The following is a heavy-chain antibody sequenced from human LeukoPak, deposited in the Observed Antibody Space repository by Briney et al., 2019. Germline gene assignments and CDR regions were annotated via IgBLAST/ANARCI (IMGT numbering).Heavy chain of an antibody. V-gene: IGHV3-53*01. D-gene: IGHD3-22*01. J-gene: IGHJ4*02. CDR3: ARLTYYYDSRGFDY. CDR1: GFTVSSNY. Sequence: PGGSLRLSCPASGFTVSSNYMSWVRQAPGKGLEWVSVIYSGGSTYYADSVKGRFTISRDNSKNTLYLQMNSLRAEDTAVYYCARLTYYYDSRGFDYWGQGTLVTVSS. CDR2: IYSGGST.